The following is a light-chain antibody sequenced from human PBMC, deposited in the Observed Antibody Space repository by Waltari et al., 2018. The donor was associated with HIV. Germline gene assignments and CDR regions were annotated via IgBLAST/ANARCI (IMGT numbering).Light chain of an antibody. CDR2: EVS. J-gene: IGKJ5*01. Sequence: IVMTQTPLSLSVTPGQPASISCKSSESLLHSDGKTYLFWYLQKAGQPPQLLIFEVSTRFSGVPDRFSGSGSGTDFTLRISGVEAGDVGIYYCMQSMKLPLTFGQGTRLDIK. V-gene: IGKV2D-29*01. CDR3: MQSMKLPLT. CDR1: ESLLHSDGKTY.